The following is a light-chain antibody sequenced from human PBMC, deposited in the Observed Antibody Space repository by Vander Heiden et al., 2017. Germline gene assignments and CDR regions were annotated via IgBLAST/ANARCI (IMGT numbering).Light chain of an antibody. J-gene: IGKJ5*01. CDR3: QQSYSTPIT. CDR1: QSITSY. CDR2: AAP. V-gene: IGKV1-39*01. Sequence: DIQMTQSPSSLSASVGDRVTITCRASQSITSYLNWYQQKPGKAPKLLIYAAPSLQSGVPSRFSGSGSGTDITLTISSLQPEDFATYYCQQSYSTPITFGQGTRLEIK.